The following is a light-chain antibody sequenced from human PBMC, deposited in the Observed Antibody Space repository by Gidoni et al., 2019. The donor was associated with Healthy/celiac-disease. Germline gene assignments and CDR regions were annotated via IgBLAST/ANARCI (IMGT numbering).Light chain of an antibody. CDR2: DAS. Sequence: DIVLPPSPATLSLSPGERATLSCRASQSVSSYLAWYQQKPGQAPRLLIYDASNRATGIPARFSGSGSGTDFTLTISSLEPEDFAVYYCQQRSNWPPFTFGPGTKVEIK. CDR3: QQRSNWPPFT. J-gene: IGKJ3*01. CDR1: QSVSSY. V-gene: IGKV3-11*01.